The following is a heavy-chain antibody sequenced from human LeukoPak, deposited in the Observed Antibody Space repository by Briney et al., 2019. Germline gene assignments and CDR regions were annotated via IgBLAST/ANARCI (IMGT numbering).Heavy chain of an antibody. Sequence: SETLSLTCTVSGGSISSYYWSWIRQPPGKGLEWIGYIYYSGSTNYNPSLKSRVTISVDTSKNQFSLKLSSVTAADTAVYYCARHRAPKGRDPITFGGATLSPWGQGTLVTVSS. D-gene: IGHD3-16*01. CDR1: GGSISSYY. CDR2: IYYSGST. V-gene: IGHV4-59*08. J-gene: IGHJ5*02. CDR3: ARHRAPKGRDPITFGGATLSP.